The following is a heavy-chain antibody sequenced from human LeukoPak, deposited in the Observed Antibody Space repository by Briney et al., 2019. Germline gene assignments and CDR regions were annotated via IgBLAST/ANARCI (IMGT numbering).Heavy chain of an antibody. CDR3: ARPSKYYYASGSWGQGSAFDI. V-gene: IGHV4-39*07. D-gene: IGHD3-10*01. CDR1: TGSSSSSPHF. CDR2: ISYSGNT. Sequence: PSETLSLTCIVSTGSSSSSPHFWGWIRQPPGKGLEWIGSISYSGNTYYNPSLKSRVTISIDTSKKQFSLKLSSVTAADTAVYYCARPSKYYYASGSWGQGSAFDIWVQGAMVTVSS. J-gene: IGHJ3*02.